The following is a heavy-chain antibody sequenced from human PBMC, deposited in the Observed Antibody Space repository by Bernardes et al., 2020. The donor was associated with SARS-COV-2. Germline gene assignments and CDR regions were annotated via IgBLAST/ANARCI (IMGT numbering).Heavy chain of an antibody. CDR1: GFTFSRYW. V-gene: IGHV3-74*01. Sequence: GGSLRLSCAASGFTFSRYWMHWVRQVPGKGLEWVSRINPDGSYIDYADSVKGRFTISRDNAKNTLYLQMNSLRDEDTALYYCTGDVSYWGQGTLVTVS. CDR2: INPDGSYI. CDR3: TGDVSY. J-gene: IGHJ4*02.